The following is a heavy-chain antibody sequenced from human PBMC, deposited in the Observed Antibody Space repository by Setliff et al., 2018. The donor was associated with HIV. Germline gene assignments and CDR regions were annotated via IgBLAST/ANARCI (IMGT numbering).Heavy chain of an antibody. CDR1: GFTFSTYS. CDR2: ISSSSTYI. D-gene: IGHD4-4*01. J-gene: IGHJ6*03. CDR3: ALSGGPDAAGGGHTVTIRYYYYMDV. V-gene: IGHV3-21*01. Sequence: PGGSLRLSCAASGFTFSTYSVNWVRQAPGKGLEWVSSISSSSTYIYYADSVKGRFTISRDNAENSLYLQMNSLRVEDTAVYYCALSGGPDAAGGGHTVTIRYYYYMDVWGKGTTVTVSS.